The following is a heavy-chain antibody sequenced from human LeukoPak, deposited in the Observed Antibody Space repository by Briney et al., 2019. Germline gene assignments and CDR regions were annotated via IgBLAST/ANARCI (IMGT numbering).Heavy chain of an antibody. V-gene: IGHV1-46*01. CDR2: INPSGGST. Sequence: ASVKVSCKASGYTFTSYYMHWVRQAPGQGLEWMGIINPSGGSTSYAQKFQGRVTMTGDTSTSTVYMELSSLRSEDTAVYYCARETDDFWSGYQGMDVWGQGTTVTVSS. CDR1: GYTFTSYY. J-gene: IGHJ6*02. CDR3: ARETDDFWSGYQGMDV. D-gene: IGHD3-3*01.